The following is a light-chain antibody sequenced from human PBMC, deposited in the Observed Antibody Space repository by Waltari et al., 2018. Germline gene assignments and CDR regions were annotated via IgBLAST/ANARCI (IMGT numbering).Light chain of an antibody. CDR3: CSYAGESRVV. Sequence: QSALTQPASVSGSPGQSLTISCTGTRRNIGAHDFVSWFQQHPGQAPKLIISEANKRPSGVSYRFSGSKSGNTASLTISGLQTEDEADYYCCSYAGESRVVFGGGTKLTVL. V-gene: IGLV2-23*01. CDR2: EAN. CDR1: RRNIGAHDF. J-gene: IGLJ2*01.